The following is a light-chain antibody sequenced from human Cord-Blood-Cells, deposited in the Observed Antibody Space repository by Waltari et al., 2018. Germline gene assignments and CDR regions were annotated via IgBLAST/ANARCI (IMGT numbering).Light chain of an antibody. CDR3: CSYAGSRTDYV. CDR1: SSDVGSYNL. CDR2: EGS. V-gene: IGLV2-23*01. Sequence: QSALTQPASVSGSPGQSITISCTGTSSDVGSYNLVSWYQQHPGKAPKLMIYEGSKRPAGVSIRFSGSKSGNTSCLTISGLQAEDEADYYCCSYAGSRTDYVFGTGTKVAVL. J-gene: IGLJ1*01.